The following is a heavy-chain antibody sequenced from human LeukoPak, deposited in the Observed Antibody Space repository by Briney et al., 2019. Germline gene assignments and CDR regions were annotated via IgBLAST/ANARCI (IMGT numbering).Heavy chain of an antibody. Sequence: GASVTVSCKASGGTFSSYAISWVRQAPGQGLEWMGRIIPILGIANYAQKVQGRVTITAEKSTSTAYMELSSLRSEYTAVYCCAREERRAFDIWGEGTMVTVSS. D-gene: IGHD1-26*01. CDR1: GGTFSSYA. V-gene: IGHV1-69*04. J-gene: IGHJ3*02. CDR3: AREERRAFDI. CDR2: IIPILGIA.